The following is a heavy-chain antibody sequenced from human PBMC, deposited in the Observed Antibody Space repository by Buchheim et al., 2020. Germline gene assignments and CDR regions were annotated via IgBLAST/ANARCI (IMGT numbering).Heavy chain of an antibody. V-gene: IGHV3-23*01. CDR2: INGRGDNT. CDR1: GFTFTSYL. CDR3: AKVGSSAYFFES. Sequence: EVGLLESGGSLAQPGGSLILSCAASGFTFTSYLMMWVRQGPGKGLESVSTINGRGDNTYYADSVKGRFIISRDTSRNTIYLRMDSLRVEDTAIYYCAKVGSSAYFFESWGRGTL. J-gene: IGHJ4*02.